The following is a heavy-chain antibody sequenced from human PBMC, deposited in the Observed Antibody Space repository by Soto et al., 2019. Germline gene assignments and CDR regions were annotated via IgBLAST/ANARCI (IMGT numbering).Heavy chain of an antibody. CDR1: GFTFNIYA. J-gene: IGHJ6*02. V-gene: IGHV3-30-3*01. CDR3: AREDDYGYRYINYGLDV. Sequence: GGSLRLSCAASGFTFNIYALHWVRQAPGKGLEWVAVISFDGTKKYYSDSVKGRFTISRDNLKNTLYLQVNNLRVEDAALYFCAREDDYGYRYINYGLDVWGQGTTVTVSS. D-gene: IGHD4-17*01. CDR2: ISFDGTKK.